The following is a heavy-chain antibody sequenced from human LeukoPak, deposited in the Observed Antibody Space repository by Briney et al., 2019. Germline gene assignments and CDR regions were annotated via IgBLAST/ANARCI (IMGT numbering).Heavy chain of an antibody. V-gene: IGHV3-33*08. CDR3: ARDLYYYGSGSYYVVSNWFDP. D-gene: IGHD3-10*01. J-gene: IGHJ5*02. CDR1: GFTFSSYG. Sequence: PGGSLRLSCAASGFTFSSYGMHWVRQAPGKGLEWVAVIWYDGSNKYYADSVKGRFTISRDNSKNTLYLQMNSLRAEDTAVYYCARDLYYYGSGSYYVVSNWFDPWGQGTLVTVSS. CDR2: IWYDGSNK.